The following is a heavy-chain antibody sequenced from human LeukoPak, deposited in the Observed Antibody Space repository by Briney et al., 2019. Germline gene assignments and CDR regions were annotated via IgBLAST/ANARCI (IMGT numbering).Heavy chain of an antibody. J-gene: IGHJ3*02. CDR2: INSDGSST. CDR1: GFTFTNYW. Sequence: PGGSLRLSCAVSGFTFTNYWMHWVRQAPGKGLVWVSRINSDGSSTNYADSVKGRFTISRDNANNTLSLQMNSLRAEDTAVYYCAGGSHAFDIWGQGTMVTVSS. CDR3: AGGSHAFDI. V-gene: IGHV3-74*01. D-gene: IGHD3-10*01.